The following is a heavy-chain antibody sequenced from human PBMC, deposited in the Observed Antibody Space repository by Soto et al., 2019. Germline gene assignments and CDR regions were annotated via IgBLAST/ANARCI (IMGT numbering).Heavy chain of an antibody. D-gene: IGHD2-2*01. CDR3: ARDRYCSSSRCQGSAFAFDI. J-gene: IGHJ3*02. V-gene: IGHV3-11*01. CDR2: ISSSDNTI. Sequence: KGLEWVSYISSSDNTIFYADSVKGRFTISRDNAKNSLYLQMNSLRAEDTAVYYCARDRYCSSSRCQGSAFAFDIWGQGTMVTVSS.